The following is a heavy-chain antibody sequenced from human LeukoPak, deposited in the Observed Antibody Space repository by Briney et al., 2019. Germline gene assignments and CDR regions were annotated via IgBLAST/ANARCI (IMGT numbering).Heavy chain of an antibody. J-gene: IGHJ5*02. V-gene: IGHV4-59*01. CDR3: ARANWETGNYGWFDS. D-gene: IGHD1-1*01. Sequence: ETQLLSCTVSGGSISSYSGNWIRQPPGQGLEWLGYIYYSGSTNYSPSLNSRVTMSVNTSKNQFSLRLTSVTAADTAVYYCARANWETGNYGWFDSWGKRILVSVSS. CDR2: IYYSGST. CDR1: GGSISSYS.